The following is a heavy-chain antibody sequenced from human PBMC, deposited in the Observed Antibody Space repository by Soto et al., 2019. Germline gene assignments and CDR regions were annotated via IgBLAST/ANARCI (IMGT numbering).Heavy chain of an antibody. V-gene: IGHV4-59*01. CDR2: IYYSGST. CDR3: ARSYCSGGSCYSFFDY. CDR1: GGSISSYY. D-gene: IGHD2-15*01. Sequence: SETLSLTCAVYGGSISSYYWSWIRQPPGKGLEWIGYIYYSGSTNYNPSLKSRVTISVDTSKNQFSLKLSSVTAADTAVYYCARSYCSGGSCYSFFDYWGQGTLVTVSS. J-gene: IGHJ4*02.